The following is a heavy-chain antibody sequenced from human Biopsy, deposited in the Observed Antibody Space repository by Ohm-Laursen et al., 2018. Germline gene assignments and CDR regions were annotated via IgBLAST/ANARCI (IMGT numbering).Heavy chain of an antibody. V-gene: IGHV4-59*11. CDR3: ARGSNEYGGLYFPH. CDR1: GGSFTGHY. J-gene: IGHJ1*01. CDR2: ISYTGYT. D-gene: IGHD4-23*01. Sequence: PSDTLSLTCTVSGGSFTGHYWSWIWQPPGKGLEWIGHISYTGYTSYKSSLKSRVTISLDTSRKHFSLRLTSLAAADTAVYYCARGSNEYGGLYFPHWGQGTLVTVSS.